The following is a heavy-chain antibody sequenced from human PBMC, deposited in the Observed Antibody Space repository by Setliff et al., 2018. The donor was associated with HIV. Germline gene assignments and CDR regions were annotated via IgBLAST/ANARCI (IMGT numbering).Heavy chain of an antibody. V-gene: IGHV1-18*01. Sequence: VKVSCKTSGYTFISFGISWVRQAPGQGLEWMGWIAGHNGGTKYDQMLQGRLTISADKSTSTAYIELRSLRSDDTAVYYCARDNYDILTGYPYYFDYWGQGTLVTVSS. CDR3: ARDNYDILTGYPYYFDY. CDR2: IAGHNGGT. D-gene: IGHD3-9*01. CDR1: GYTFISFG. J-gene: IGHJ4*02.